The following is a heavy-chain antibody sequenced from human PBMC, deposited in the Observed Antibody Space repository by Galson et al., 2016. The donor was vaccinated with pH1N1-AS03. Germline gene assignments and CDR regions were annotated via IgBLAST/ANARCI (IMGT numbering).Heavy chain of an antibody. CDR1: GYTFTRYY. Sequence: SVKVSCKASGYTFTRYYIHWVQEAPGQGLQWMALINPGDDRTSYAQTFQDRVTVTTDMSTTTVYMELDDLTSEDTAVYYCAKEIGVHGPRGYNDFWSGYFDIWGQGTMVTVSS. J-gene: IGHJ3*02. D-gene: IGHD3-3*01. V-gene: IGHV1-46*01. CDR2: INPGDDRT. CDR3: AKEIGVHGPRGYNDFWSGYFDI.